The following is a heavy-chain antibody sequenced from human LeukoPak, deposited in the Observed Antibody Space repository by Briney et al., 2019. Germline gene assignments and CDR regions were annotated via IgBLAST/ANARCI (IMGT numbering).Heavy chain of an antibody. V-gene: IGHV3-33*08. CDR3: ARENFYDSSGYEYAFDI. D-gene: IGHD3-22*01. CDR1: GFTFSSYA. CDR2: IWNDGSEE. Sequence: GGSLRLSCAASGFTFSSYAMCWVRQAPGKGLEWVAIIWNDGSEEYYADSVKGRFTISRDNSKNTLYLQMNSLRAEDTAVYYCARENFYDSSGYEYAFDIWGHGTMVTVSS. J-gene: IGHJ3*02.